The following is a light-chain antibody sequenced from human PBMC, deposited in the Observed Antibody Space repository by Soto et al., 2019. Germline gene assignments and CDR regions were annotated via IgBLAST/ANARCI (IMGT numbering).Light chain of an antibody. CDR2: GAS. CDR1: QSISSSN. V-gene: IGKV3-20*01. Sequence: EIVLTQSPGTLSLSPGERATLSCRASQSISSSNLAWYQQKPGQAPRLLLYGASNRAPGIPDRFSGSGSGTDFTLTMSRTEAEDVTVYYCQQYGRSPDWDRWTFGQGTKVEGK. CDR3: QQYGRSPDWDRWT. J-gene: IGKJ1*01.